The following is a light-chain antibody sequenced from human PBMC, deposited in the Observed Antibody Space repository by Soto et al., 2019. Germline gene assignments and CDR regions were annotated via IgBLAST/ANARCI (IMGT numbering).Light chain of an antibody. CDR3: SSYAGGNNLV. J-gene: IGLJ2*01. CDR2: EVS. V-gene: IGLV2-8*01. Sequence: QSALTQPPSASGSPGQSVTISCTGTSSDVGGYNYVSWYQQHPGKAPKLMIYEVSKRPSGVPDRVSGSKSGNTASLTVSGLQAEDEADYYCSSYAGGNNLVFGGGTKVTVL. CDR1: SSDVGGYNY.